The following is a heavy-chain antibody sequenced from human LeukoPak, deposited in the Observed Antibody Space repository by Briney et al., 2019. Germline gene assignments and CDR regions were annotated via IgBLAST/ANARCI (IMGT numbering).Heavy chain of an antibody. CDR3: ARERQWLGPFDY. Sequence: SETLSLTCTVSGGSISSYYWSWIRQPAGKGLEWIGRIYISGSTNYNPSLESRVTMSVDTSKSQFSLRLTSVTAADTAVYYCARERQWLGPFDYWGQGTLVTV. CDR1: GGSISSYY. J-gene: IGHJ4*02. D-gene: IGHD6-19*01. V-gene: IGHV4-4*07. CDR2: IYISGST.